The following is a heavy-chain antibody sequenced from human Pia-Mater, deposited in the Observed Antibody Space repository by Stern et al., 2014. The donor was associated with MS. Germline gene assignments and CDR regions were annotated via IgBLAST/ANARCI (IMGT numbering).Heavy chain of an antibody. Sequence: VQLVESGGGVVQPGRSLRLSCAASGFTLRSYGMHWVRQAPGKGLGGVAVISNDGNEKYYTDSVKGRFTISRDNSKNTLYLQMNSLRTEDTAVYYCAKDRLFCSGGGCYAMDVWGQGTTVTVSS. V-gene: IGHV3-30*18. J-gene: IGHJ6*02. CDR2: ISNDGNEK. CDR1: GFTLRSYG. CDR3: AKDRLFCSGGGCYAMDV. D-gene: IGHD2-15*01.